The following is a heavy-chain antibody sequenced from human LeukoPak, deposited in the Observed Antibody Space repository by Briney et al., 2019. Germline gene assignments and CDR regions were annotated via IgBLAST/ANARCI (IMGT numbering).Heavy chain of an antibody. J-gene: IGHJ5*02. D-gene: IGHD2-2*01. CDR3: AVYCTSTTGQGRFDP. CDR2: ISDTSTSA. Sequence: GGSLRLSCAASGFAFSDYTMNWVRQAPGKGLEWVSSISDTSTSAYYANSVKGRFTISRDNANNSLSLRMNSLKAEDTAVYYCAVYCTSTTGQGRFDPWGQGTLVTVSS. V-gene: IGHV3-21*01. CDR1: GFAFSDYT.